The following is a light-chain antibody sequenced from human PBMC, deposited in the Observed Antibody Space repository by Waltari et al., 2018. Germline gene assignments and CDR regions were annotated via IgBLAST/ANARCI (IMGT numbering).Light chain of an antibody. V-gene: IGKV1-17*01. CDR2: DAS. J-gene: IGKJ3*01. Sequence: EIQMTQSPSSLSASDGVSVTITCRASQGISNYLNWYQQKPGKAPKRLIYDASSLQSGVPSRFSGSGSGTVFTLTISSLKPEDFATYYCLQYNSAPFTFGPGTKLDIK. CDR1: QGISNY. CDR3: LQYNSAPFT.